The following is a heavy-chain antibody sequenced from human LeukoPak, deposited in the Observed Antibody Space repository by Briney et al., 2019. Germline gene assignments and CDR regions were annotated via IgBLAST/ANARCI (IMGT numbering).Heavy chain of an antibody. V-gene: IGHV3-23*01. CDR2: LSASDGST. D-gene: IGHD4-23*01. CDR1: GFTFSSYG. J-gene: IGHJ4*02. CDR3: AKNIGGFDY. Sequence: GGSLRPSCAASGFTFSSYGMSWVRQAPGKGLEWVSGLSASDGSTYYADSVKGRFTISRDNSKNTLYLQMNSLRAEDTAVYYCAKNIGGFDYWGQGTLVTVSS.